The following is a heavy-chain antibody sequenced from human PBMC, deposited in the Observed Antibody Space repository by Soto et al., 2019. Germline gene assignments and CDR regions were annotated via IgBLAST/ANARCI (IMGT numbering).Heavy chain of an antibody. CDR1: GGSISSGGYS. D-gene: IGHD5-12*01. CDR2: IYHSGST. J-gene: IGHJ4*02. V-gene: IGHV4-30-2*01. Sequence: QLQLQESGSGLVKPSQTLSLTCAVSGGSISSGGYSWSWIRQPPGKGLEWIGYIYHSGSTYYNPSLKSRVTISVDRSKNQFSLKLSSVTAADTAVYYCARAVEVATVDYWGQGTLVTVSS. CDR3: ARAVEVATVDY.